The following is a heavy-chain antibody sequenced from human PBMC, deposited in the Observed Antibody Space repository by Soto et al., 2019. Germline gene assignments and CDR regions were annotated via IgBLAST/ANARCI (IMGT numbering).Heavy chain of an antibody. CDR1: GFTFSSYA. CDR3: ARDAGGRWLQYCFDY. CDR2: ISYDGSNK. D-gene: IGHD2-15*01. Sequence: GGSLRLSCAASGFTFSSYAMHWVRQAPGKGLEWVAVISYDGSNKYYADSVKGRFTISRDNSKNTLYLQMNSLRAEDTAVYYCARDAGGRWLQYCFDYWGQGTLVTVSS. J-gene: IGHJ4*02. V-gene: IGHV3-30-3*01.